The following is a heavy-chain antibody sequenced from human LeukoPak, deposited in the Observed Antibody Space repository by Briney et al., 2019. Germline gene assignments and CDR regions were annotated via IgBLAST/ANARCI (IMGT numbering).Heavy chain of an antibody. D-gene: IGHD3-22*01. V-gene: IGHV4-4*09. CDR3: AGETRYYYDSSGFNY. J-gene: IGHJ4*02. CDR1: GGSISSYY. Sequence: SETLSLTCTVSGGSISSYYWSWIRQPPGKGLEWIGYIYTSGSTNYNPSLKSRVTISVDTSKNQFSLKRSSVTAADTAVYYCAGETRYYYDSSGFNYWGQGTLVTVSS. CDR2: IYTSGST.